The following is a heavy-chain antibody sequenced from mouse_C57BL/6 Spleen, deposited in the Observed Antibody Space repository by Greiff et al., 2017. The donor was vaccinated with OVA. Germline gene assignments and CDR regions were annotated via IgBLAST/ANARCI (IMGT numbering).Heavy chain of an antibody. Sequence: EVNVVESGGDLVKPGGSLKLSCAASGFTFSSYGMSWVRQTPDKRLEWVATISSGGSYTYYPDSVKGRFTISRDNAKNTLYLQMSSLKSEDTAMYYCARLITTVKDYWGQGTTLTVSS. V-gene: IGHV5-6*01. J-gene: IGHJ2*01. CDR2: ISSGGSYT. D-gene: IGHD1-1*01. CDR3: ARLITTVKDY. CDR1: GFTFSSYG.